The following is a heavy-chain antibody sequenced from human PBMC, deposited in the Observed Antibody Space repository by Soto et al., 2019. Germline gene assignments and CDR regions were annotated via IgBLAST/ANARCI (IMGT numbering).Heavy chain of an antibody. D-gene: IGHD6-19*01. CDR1: GYTFTSYG. J-gene: IGHJ4*02. Sequence: ASVKVSCKASGYTFTSYGISWVRQAPGQGLEWMGWISAYNGNTNYAQKLQGRVTMTTDTSTSTAYMEMRSQKSDDTAVYYCARGEGIAVAGFYYFDYWGQGTLVTVSS. CDR2: ISAYNGNT. V-gene: IGHV1-18*01. CDR3: ARGEGIAVAGFYYFDY.